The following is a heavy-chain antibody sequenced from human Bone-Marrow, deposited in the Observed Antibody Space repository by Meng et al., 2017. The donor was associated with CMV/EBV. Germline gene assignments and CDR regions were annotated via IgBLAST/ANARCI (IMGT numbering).Heavy chain of an antibody. CDR3: AREYCSSTSCYGMDV. V-gene: IGHV1-18*01. CDR1: GYTFTSYG. CDR2: ISAYNGNT. Sequence: ASVKVSCKASGYTFTSYGISWVRQAPGQGLEWMGWISAYNGNTNYAQKLQGRVTMTTDTSTSTAYMELSRLRSDDTAVYYCAREYCSSTSCYGMDVWGQGTTVTVSS. J-gene: IGHJ6*02. D-gene: IGHD2-2*01.